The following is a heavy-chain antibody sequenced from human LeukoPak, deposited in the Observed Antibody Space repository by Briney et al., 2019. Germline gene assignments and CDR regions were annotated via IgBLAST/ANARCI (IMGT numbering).Heavy chain of an antibody. D-gene: IGHD2-2*01. Sequence: ASVKVSSKASGYTLTSYGIRGVRQAPGQGLEGVGWISAYNGNTNYAQKIQGRVTMTTATSTSTAYMERRSLRSDDTAVYYCARVGGYCSSTSCYPPLDDYWGQGTLVTVSS. CDR3: ARVGGYCSSTSCYPPLDDY. CDR2: ISAYNGNT. CDR1: GYTLTSYG. J-gene: IGHJ4*02. V-gene: IGHV1-18*01.